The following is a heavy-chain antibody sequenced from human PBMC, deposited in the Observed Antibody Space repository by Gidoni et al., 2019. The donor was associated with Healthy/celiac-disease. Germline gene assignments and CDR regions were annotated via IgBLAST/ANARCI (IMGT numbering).Heavy chain of an antibody. Sequence: QLQQQESGAGLVKPSQTLSRTGAVSGGSISSGGASWSWIRQPPGKGLEWIGYIYHSGSTYSTPSLKSRVTISVARSKTQFSLKLSSVTAADTAVYYCARGQVFLWFGESIPLDYWGQGTLVTVSS. CDR2: IYHSGST. CDR1: GGSISSGGAS. D-gene: IGHD3-10*01. V-gene: IGHV4-30-2*01. CDR3: ARGQVFLWFGESIPLDY. J-gene: IGHJ4*02.